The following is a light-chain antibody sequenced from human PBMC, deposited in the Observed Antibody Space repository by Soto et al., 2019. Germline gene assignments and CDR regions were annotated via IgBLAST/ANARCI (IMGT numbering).Light chain of an antibody. J-gene: IGLJ1*01. CDR2: DVY. CDR3: TSYTSTSTPYV. V-gene: IGLV2-14*01. Sequence: QAVLTQPASVSGSPGQSITISCAGTSSDVGRYTYVSWYQQHPGKAPKLIIYDVYNRPSGVSNRFSGSKSGNTASLTISGLQAEDEADYYCTSYTSTSTPYVFGGGTKLTVL. CDR1: SSDVGRYTY.